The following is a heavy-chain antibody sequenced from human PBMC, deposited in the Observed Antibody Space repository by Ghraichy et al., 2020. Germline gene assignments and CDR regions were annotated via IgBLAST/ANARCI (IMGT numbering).Heavy chain of an antibody. CDR2: ISAYNGNT. Sequence: ASVKVSCKASGYTFTSYGISWVRQAPGQGLEWMGWISAYNGNTNYAQKLQGRVTMTTDTSTNTAYMELRSLRSDDTAVYYCARDERWDYGDYVELPPAVDWGQGTLVTVSS. CDR3: ARDERWDYGDYVELPPAVD. D-gene: IGHD4-17*01. J-gene: IGHJ4*02. CDR1: GYTFTSYG. V-gene: IGHV1-18*04.